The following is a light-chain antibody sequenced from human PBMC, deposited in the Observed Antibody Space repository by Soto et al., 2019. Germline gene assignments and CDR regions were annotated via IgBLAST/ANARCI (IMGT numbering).Light chain of an antibody. Sequence: QSVLTQPPSVSGAPGQRVTISCTGSSSYIGAGYDVHWYQQLPGTAPKLLIYGNSNRPSGVPDRFSGSKSGTSASLAITGLQAEDEADYYCQSYDSSLSGHVVFGGGTKLTVL. J-gene: IGLJ2*01. V-gene: IGLV1-40*01. CDR2: GNS. CDR1: SSYIGAGYD. CDR3: QSYDSSLSGHVV.